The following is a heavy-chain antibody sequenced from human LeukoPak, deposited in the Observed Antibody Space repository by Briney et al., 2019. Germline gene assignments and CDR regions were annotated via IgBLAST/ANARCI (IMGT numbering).Heavy chain of an antibody. Sequence: SETLSLTCTVSGDSIDSRSYYWDWIRQPPGKGLEWIGSIYYSGSTYYNPSLKSRVTISVDTSNNQFSLELSTVTAADTAVYYCARHPSSSWYHFHYWGPGTLVTVSS. CDR1: GDSIDSRSYY. CDR3: ARHPSSSWYHFHY. D-gene: IGHD6-13*01. CDR2: IYYSGST. V-gene: IGHV4-39*01. J-gene: IGHJ4*02.